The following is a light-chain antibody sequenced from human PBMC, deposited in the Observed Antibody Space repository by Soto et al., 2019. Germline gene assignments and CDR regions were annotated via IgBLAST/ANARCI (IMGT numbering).Light chain of an antibody. J-gene: IGKJ4*01. CDR2: GAS. Sequence: EIVLTQSPGTLSLSPGERATLSCRASQGVSSSYLAWYQQKPGQPPRLLIYGASSRATGIPDRFSGSGSGTDFPITITRLEPEDFAVYYCPHYRTSFGGGTKVELK. CDR3: PHYRTS. CDR1: QGVSSSY. V-gene: IGKV3-20*01.